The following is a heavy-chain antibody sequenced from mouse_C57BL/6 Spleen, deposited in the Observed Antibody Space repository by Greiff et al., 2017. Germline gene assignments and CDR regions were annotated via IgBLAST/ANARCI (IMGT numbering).Heavy chain of an antibody. CDR3: AQRLAVVADDAMDY. CDR2: INPRNGGP. CDR1: GYTFTSYW. Sequence: QVHVKQPGTELVKPGASVKLSCKASGYTFTSYWMHWVKQRPGQGLEWIGNINPRNGGPTSNEKFKSKATLTVDKSSSTAYMQLSSLTSEDSAVYYCAQRLAVVADDAMDYWGQGTSVTVSS. V-gene: IGHV1-53*01. J-gene: IGHJ4*01. D-gene: IGHD1-1*01.